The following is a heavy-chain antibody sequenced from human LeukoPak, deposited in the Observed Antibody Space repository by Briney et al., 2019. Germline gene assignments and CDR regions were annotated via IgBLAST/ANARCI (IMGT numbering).Heavy chain of an antibody. V-gene: IGHV3-23*01. CDR1: GFTFSNYA. CDR2: IGSGGTT. Sequence: GGSLRLSCAASGFTFSNYAMSWVRQAPGKGLEWVSSIGSGGTTHYADSVKGRFTISRDNSKNTLFLQMNSLRAEDTAVYYCAKYFYDSGTYSFDYWGQGTLVTVSS. D-gene: IGHD3-22*01. CDR3: AKYFYDSGTYSFDY. J-gene: IGHJ4*02.